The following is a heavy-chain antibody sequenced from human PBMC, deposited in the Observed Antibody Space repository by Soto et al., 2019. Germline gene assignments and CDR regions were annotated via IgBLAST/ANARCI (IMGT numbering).Heavy chain of an antibody. Sequence: QVQLVQSGAEVKKPGASGKVSCKASGYTFTSYGISWVRQAPGQGLEWMGWISAYNGNTNYAQKLQGRVTMTTDTSVSTAYMELRSLRSDDTAVYSGARGDGISAAGATPWGIDVWGQGTTVTVSS. J-gene: IGHJ6*02. CDR3: ARGDGISAAGATPWGIDV. V-gene: IGHV1-18*01. D-gene: IGHD6-13*01. CDR1: GYTFTSYG. CDR2: ISAYNGNT.